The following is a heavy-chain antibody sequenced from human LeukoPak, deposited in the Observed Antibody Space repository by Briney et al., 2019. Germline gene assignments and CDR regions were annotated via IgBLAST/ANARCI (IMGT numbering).Heavy chain of an antibody. J-gene: IGHJ4*02. CDR1: GFTFSSYA. CDR3: TRRKSGSGSYCVDS. V-gene: IGHV3-23*01. CDR2: IGAGGTFT. D-gene: IGHD3-10*01. Sequence: GGSLRLSCTASGFTFSSYAMNWVRQAPGKGLEWVSGIGAGGTFTYYADSVKGRFTIFRDNSRNTLYLQMNSLRADDTAVYYCTRRKSGSGSYCVDSWGQGTLVTVSS.